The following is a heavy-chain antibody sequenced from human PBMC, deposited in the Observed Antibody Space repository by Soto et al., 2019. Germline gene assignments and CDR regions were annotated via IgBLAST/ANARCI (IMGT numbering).Heavy chain of an antibody. CDR2: ISYDGSNK. CDR1: GFTFSSYA. Sequence: GGSLRLSCAASGFTFSSYAMHWVRQAPGKGLGWVAVISYDGSNKYYADSVKGRFTISRDNSKNTLYLQMNSLRAEDTAVYYCARGGANSGTTIYYYYRMDVWGQGTTVTVSS. CDR3: ARGGANSGTTIYYYYRMDV. D-gene: IGHD1-7*01. J-gene: IGHJ6*02. V-gene: IGHV3-30-3*01.